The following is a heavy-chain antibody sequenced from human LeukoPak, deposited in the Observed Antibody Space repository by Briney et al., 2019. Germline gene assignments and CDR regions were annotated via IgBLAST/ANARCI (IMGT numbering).Heavy chain of an antibody. CDR2: ISAYNGNT. CDR1: GYTFTSYG. CDR3: ARALYYYDSSGYYSRSYYFDY. J-gene: IGHJ4*02. Sequence: ASVKVSCKASGYTFTSYGISWVRQAPGQGLEWMGWISAYNGNTNYAQKLQGRVTMTTDTSTSTAYMELRSLRSDDTAVYYCARALYYYDSSGYYSRSYYFDYWAREPWSPSPQ. V-gene: IGHV1-18*01. D-gene: IGHD3-22*01.